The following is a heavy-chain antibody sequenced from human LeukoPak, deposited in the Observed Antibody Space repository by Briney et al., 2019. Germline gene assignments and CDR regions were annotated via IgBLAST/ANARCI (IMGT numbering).Heavy chain of an antibody. D-gene: IGHD5-18*01. Sequence: LPHAASGLNDNSHYMIWVPHATGKALVWVSVFFRGGTTYYADSVKGPFTISRHNSVNTLYLQMYSLRAEPTAVYYCARGVLGYSYGFHYCGQGTLVTVYS. V-gene: IGHV3-53*04. CDR1: GLNDNSHY. CDR3: ARGVLGYSYGFHY. J-gene: IGHJ4*02. CDR2: FFRGGTT.